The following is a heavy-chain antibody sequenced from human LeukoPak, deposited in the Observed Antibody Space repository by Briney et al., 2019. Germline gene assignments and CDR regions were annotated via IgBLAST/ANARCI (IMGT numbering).Heavy chain of an antibody. V-gene: IGHV4-59*01. CDR3: ARGRYGWLPFDF. D-gene: IGHD3-16*01. J-gene: IGHJ4*02. CDR1: GGSMSNYY. CDR2: IYYSGST. Sequence: SETLSLTCTVSGGSMSNYYWNWIRQPPGKGLEWIGYIYYSGSTNYNPSLKSRVTISVDTSKNQFTLKLSSVTAADTAVYYCARGRYGWLPFDFWGQGTLVTVSS.